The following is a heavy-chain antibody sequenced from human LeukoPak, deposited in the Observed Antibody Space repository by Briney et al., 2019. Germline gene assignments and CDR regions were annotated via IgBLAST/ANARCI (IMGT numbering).Heavy chain of an antibody. D-gene: IGHD1-26*01. V-gene: IGHV1-69*13. CDR1: GGTFSSYA. CDR2: IIPIFGTA. J-gene: IGHJ5*02. Sequence: GASVKVSCKASGGTFSSYAISWVRQAPGQGLEWMGGIIPIFGTANCAQKFQGRVTITADESTSTAYMELSSLRSEDTAVYYCARCYSGSYYWFDPWCQGTLVTVSS. CDR3: ARCYSGSYYWFDP.